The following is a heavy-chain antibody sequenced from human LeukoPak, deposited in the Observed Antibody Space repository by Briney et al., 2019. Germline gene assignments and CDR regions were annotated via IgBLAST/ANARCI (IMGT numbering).Heavy chain of an antibody. V-gene: IGHV5-51*01. D-gene: IGHD6-19*01. CDR2: IYPGDSDT. CDR1: GYSFTSYW. Sequence: GESLKISCKGSGYSFTSYWIGWVRPMPGKGLEWMGIIYPGDSDTRYSPSFQGQVTISADKSISTAYLQWSSLKASDTAMYYCARHIAVAGTNDAYYYYYYMDVWGKGTTVTVSS. J-gene: IGHJ6*03. CDR3: ARHIAVAGTNDAYYYYYYMDV.